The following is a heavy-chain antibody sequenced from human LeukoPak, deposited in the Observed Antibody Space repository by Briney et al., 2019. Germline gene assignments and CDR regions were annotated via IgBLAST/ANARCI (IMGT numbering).Heavy chain of an antibody. V-gene: IGHV1-2*02. CDR3: AREATTVTTEAFDI. J-gene: IGHJ3*02. Sequence: ASVKVSCKASGYTFTGYYMHWVRQAPGQGLEWMGWIEPNSGDTNYPEKFQGRVTMTRDTSISTAYMELSRLRSDDTAVYYCAREATTVTTEAFDIWGQGTMVTVSS. CDR1: GYTFTGYY. D-gene: IGHD4-17*01. CDR2: IEPNSGDT.